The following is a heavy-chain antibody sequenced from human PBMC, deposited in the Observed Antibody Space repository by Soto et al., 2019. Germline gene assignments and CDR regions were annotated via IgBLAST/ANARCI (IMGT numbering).Heavy chain of an antibody. Sequence: GESLKISCQGSGYSFTGYWIGWVRQMSGEGLEWMGIIYPGDSDTRYSPSFQGQVTISADKSLSTAYLQWSSLRASDTAMYYCARQIYDSGTGPNFQYYFDSWGQGTPVTVSS. D-gene: IGHD6-13*01. CDR3: ARQIYDSGTGPNFQYYFDS. CDR1: GYSFTGYW. CDR2: IYPGDSDT. J-gene: IGHJ4*02. V-gene: IGHV5-51*01.